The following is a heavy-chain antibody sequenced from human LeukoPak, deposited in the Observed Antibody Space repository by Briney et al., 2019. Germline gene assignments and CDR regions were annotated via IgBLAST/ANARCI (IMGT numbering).Heavy chain of an antibody. Sequence: SETLSLTCAVYGGSFSGYYWSWIRQPPGKGLEWIGEINHSGSTNYNPSLKSRVTISVDTSKNQFSLRLSSVTAADTAVYYCARGQWLRWGPFDYWGQGTLVTVSS. J-gene: IGHJ4*02. V-gene: IGHV4-34*01. CDR3: ARGQWLRWGPFDY. CDR2: INHSGST. D-gene: IGHD5-12*01. CDR1: GGSFSGYY.